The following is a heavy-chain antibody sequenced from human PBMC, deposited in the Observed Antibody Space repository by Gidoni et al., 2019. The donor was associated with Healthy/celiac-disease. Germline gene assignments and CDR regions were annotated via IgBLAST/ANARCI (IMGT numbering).Heavy chain of an antibody. D-gene: IGHD6-19*01. Sequence: EVQLLESGGGLVQPGGSLRLSCAASGFTFSSYAMSWVRQAPGKGLEWVSAIRGSGGRTYYADSVKGRFTISRDNSKNTLYLQMNSLRAEDTAVYYCATSWSGSGWYYFDYWGQGTLVTVSS. V-gene: IGHV3-23*01. CDR3: ATSWSGSGWYYFDY. CDR1: GFTFSSYA. CDR2: IRGSGGRT. J-gene: IGHJ4*02.